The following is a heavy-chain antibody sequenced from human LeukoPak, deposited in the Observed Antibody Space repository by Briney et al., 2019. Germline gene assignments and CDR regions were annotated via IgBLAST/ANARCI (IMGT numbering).Heavy chain of an antibody. J-gene: IGHJ4*02. V-gene: IGHV3-74*01. D-gene: IGHD4-23*01. CDR1: GFTFSSYW. CDR3: ARGRPHGNDY. Sequence: GGSLRLSCAVSGFTFSSYWMNWVRQAPGKGLVWVSRIASDGSSTTYAASVKGRFSISRDNAKNTLYLQMNSLRVEDTAVCYCARGRPHGNDYWGQGTLVTVSS. CDR2: IASDGSST.